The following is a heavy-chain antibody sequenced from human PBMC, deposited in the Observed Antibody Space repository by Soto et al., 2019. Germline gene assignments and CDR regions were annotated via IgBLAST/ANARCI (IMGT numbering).Heavy chain of an antibody. CDR3: ARDLAAAGTLRSAFDI. D-gene: IGHD6-13*01. CDR1: GGTFSSYA. CDR2: IIPIFGTA. J-gene: IGHJ3*02. V-gene: IGHV1-69*13. Sequence: SSVKVSCKASGGTFSSYAISWVRQAPGQGLEWMGGIIPIFGTANYAQKFQGRVTITADESTSTAYMELSSLRSEDTAVYYCARDLAAAGTLRSAFDIWGQGTMVT.